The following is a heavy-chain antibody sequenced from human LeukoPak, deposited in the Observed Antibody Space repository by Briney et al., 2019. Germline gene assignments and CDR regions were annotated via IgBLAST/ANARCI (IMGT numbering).Heavy chain of an antibody. CDR2: IKSKTDGGTT. CDR3: AREDYDILTGQKFDP. D-gene: IGHD3-9*01. J-gene: IGHJ5*02. V-gene: IGHV3-15*07. Sequence: GGSLRLSCAASGFTFSNAWMNWVRQAPGKGLEWVGRIKSKTDGGTTDYAAPVKGRFTISRDNSKNTLYLQMNSLRAEDTAVYYCAREDYDILTGQKFDPWGQGTLVTVSS. CDR1: GFTFSNAW.